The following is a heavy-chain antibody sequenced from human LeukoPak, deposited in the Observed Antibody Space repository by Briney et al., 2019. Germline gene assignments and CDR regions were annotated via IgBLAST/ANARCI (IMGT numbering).Heavy chain of an antibody. CDR3: VRGPNSSNWYGSEYFQH. J-gene: IGHJ1*01. Sequence: GGSLRLSCAASGLTFSSSWMHWVRQVPGKGLVWVSRIKRDGTVTTDADYVKGRFTISRDNAKNTLYLQLNSLRVEDTAVYYCVRGPNSSNWYGSEYFQHWGQGTLVTVSS. CDR1: GLTFSSSW. D-gene: IGHD6-13*01. V-gene: IGHV3-74*01. CDR2: IKRDGTVT.